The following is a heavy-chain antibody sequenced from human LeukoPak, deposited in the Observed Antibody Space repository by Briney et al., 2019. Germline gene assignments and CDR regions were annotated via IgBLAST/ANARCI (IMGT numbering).Heavy chain of an antibody. Sequence: GGSLRLSCAASGFTFISHPMHWLRQAPGKGLEWVAVMSYDGGQKYYPDSVKGRFTISRDISKNTLYLQMNSLRPEDTAVYYCARARAVSGSEEGDYWGQGTLVIVSP. J-gene: IGHJ4*02. D-gene: IGHD3-16*01. CDR3: ARARAVSGSEEGDY. CDR2: MSYDGGQK. CDR1: GFTFISHP. V-gene: IGHV3-30*04.